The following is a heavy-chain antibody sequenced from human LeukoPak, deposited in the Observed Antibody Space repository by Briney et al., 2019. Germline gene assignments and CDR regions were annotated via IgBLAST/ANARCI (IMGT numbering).Heavy chain of an antibody. Sequence: ASVKVSCKASGYTFTSYGISWVRQAPGQGLEWMGWISAYKGNTNYAQKLQGRVTMTTDTSTSTAYMELRSLRSDDTAVYYCAREPRYSSSVHYYYYYMDVWGKGTTVTVSS. J-gene: IGHJ6*03. CDR3: AREPRYSSSVHYYYYYMDV. CDR1: GYTFTSYG. D-gene: IGHD6-13*01. V-gene: IGHV1-18*01. CDR2: ISAYKGNT.